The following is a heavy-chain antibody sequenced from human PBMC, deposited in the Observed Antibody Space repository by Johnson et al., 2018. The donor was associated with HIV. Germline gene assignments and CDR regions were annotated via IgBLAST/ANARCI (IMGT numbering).Heavy chain of an antibody. CDR1: GLSFSNYG. CDR3: ARERNMIVVDDDAFDI. J-gene: IGHJ3*02. V-gene: IGHV3-30*02. CDR2: IRYDGDIT. Sequence: QEQLVESGGGVVQPGRSLRLSCAASGLSFSNYGMHWLRQAPGKGLEWVAFIRYDGDITYYVDSVKGRFTISRDNSKNTLYLQMNSLRAEDTAVYYCARERNMIVVDDDAFDIWGQGTMVTVSS. D-gene: IGHD3-22*01.